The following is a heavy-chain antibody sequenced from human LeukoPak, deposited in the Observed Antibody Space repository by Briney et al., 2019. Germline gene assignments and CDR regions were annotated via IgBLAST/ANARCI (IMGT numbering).Heavy chain of an antibody. CDR1: GGSISSSSYY. CDR2: IYYSGST. CDR3: ARAYRSSWYANWFDP. J-gene: IGHJ5*02. V-gene: IGHV4-39*07. Sequence: SETLSLTCTVSGGSISSSSYYWGWIRQPPGKGLEWIGSIYYSGSTYYNPSLKSRVTISVDTSKNQFSLKLRSVTAADTAVYYCARAYRSSWYANWFDPWGQGTLVTVSS. D-gene: IGHD6-13*01.